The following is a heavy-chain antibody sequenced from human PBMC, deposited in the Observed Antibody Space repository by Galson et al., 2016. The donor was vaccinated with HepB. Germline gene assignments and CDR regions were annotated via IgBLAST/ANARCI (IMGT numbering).Heavy chain of an antibody. V-gene: IGHV3-33*01. J-gene: IGHJ6*03. Sequence: SLRLSCATSGFTFSSYGMHWARQAPGKGLERVAAIWYDGSHKYYADSVKGRFPISRDNSRKTLYLQMDSLRAEDTARYYCPRDFYYSRSANSNPYYNYYYMDVWGKGTTVTVAS. CDR3: PRDFYYSRSANSNPYYNYYYMDV. CDR2: IWYDGSHK. D-gene: IGHD3-10*01. CDR1: GFTFSSYG.